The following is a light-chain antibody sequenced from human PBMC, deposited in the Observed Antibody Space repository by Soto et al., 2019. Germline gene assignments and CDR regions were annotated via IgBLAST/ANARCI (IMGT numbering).Light chain of an antibody. V-gene: IGKV1-13*02. J-gene: IGKJ4*01. Sequence: AIQLTQSPSSLSASVGDRVTITCRASQGISSALAWYQQKPGKAPKLLIYDASSLESGVPSRFSGSGSGTDFTLTISSRQPEDFATYYCQQCNSYPLTFGGGTKVEIK. CDR2: DAS. CDR1: QGISSA. CDR3: QQCNSYPLT.